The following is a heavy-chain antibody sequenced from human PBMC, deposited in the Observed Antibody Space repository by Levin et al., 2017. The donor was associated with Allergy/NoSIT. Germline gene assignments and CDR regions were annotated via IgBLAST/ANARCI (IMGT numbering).Heavy chain of an antibody. CDR1: GFTFDDYG. CDR2: INWNGGST. Sequence: GGSLRLSCAASGFTFDDYGMSWVRQAPGKGLEWVSGINWNGGSTGYADSVKGRFTISRDNAKNSLYLQMNSLRAEDTALYHCARRGCSGGSCYSPANDAFDSWGQGTMVTVSS. CDR3: ARRGCSGGSCYSPANDAFDS. V-gene: IGHV3-20*01. D-gene: IGHD2-15*01. J-gene: IGHJ3*02.